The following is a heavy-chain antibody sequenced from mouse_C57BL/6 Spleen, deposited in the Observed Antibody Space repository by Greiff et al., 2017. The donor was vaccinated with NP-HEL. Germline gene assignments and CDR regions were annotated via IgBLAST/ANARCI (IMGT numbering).Heavy chain of an antibody. CDR3: TGGKNEGNYVYFDY. CDR2: INPYSGCT. CDR1: GYTFTDYW. J-gene: IGHJ2*01. Sequence: VQLQQSGAVLAKPGASVKLSCKASGYTFTDYWMHWVKQRPGQGLEWIGYINPYSGCTNYNQKFKDKATLTADKSSSTAYMQLSSLTSEDSAVYCCTGGKNEGNYVYFDYWGQGTTLTVSS. V-gene: IGHV1-7*01. D-gene: IGHD1-1*01.